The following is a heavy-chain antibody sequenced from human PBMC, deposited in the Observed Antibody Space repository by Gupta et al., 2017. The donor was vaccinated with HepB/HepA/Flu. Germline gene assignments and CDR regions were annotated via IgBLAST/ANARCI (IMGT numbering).Heavy chain of an antibody. J-gene: IGHJ4*02. CDR1: GFTFSNAW. CDR3: ATGGYYLDY. Sequence: EVQLVESGGGLVKPGGSLRLSCAGYGFTFSNAWMNWVRQAPGKGLEWVGRVKSKPDGGAIDYAAPVKYRFTISRDDSKSVVYLQMNSLKTEDTAVYYCATGGYYLDYWGQGTLVTVSS. D-gene: IGHD2-15*01. CDR2: VKSKPDGGAI. V-gene: IGHV3-15*01.